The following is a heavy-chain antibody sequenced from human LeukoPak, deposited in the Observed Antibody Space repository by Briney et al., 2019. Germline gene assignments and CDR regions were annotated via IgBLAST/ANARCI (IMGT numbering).Heavy chain of an antibody. CDR3: AKDTGPMIVVVTNPFDY. CDR1: GLIFSDYA. J-gene: IGHJ4*02. Sequence: GGSLRLSCAASGLIFSDYAMHWVRQAPGKGLEWVSGVSWSSGSIDYVDSVKGRFTVSRDNAKKSLHLQMNSLRAEDTAVYYCAKDTGPMIVVVTNPFDYWGQGTLVTVSS. D-gene: IGHD3-22*01. CDR2: VSWSSGSI. V-gene: IGHV3-9*01.